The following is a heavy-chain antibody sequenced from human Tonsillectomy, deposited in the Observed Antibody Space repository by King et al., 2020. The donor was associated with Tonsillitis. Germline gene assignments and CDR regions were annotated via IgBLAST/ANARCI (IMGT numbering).Heavy chain of an antibody. J-gene: IGHJ4*02. CDR2: FYTSGGT. Sequence: QLQESGPGLVKPSETLSLTCTVSGGSISSYYWSWIRQPAGKGLEWIVRFYTSGGTNYNPSLKSRVAMSVDTSKNQFSLKLSSVTAADTAVYYCARGRYTSGWYYFDYWGQGTLVTVSS. CDR1: GGSISSYY. D-gene: IGHD6-19*01. CDR3: ARGRYTSGWYYFDY. V-gene: IGHV4-4*07.